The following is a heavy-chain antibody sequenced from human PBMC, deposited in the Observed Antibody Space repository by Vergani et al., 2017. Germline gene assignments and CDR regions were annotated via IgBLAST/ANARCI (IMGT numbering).Heavy chain of an antibody. D-gene: IGHD2-15*01. CDR3: AKEGGGYCSGGTCYPEY. CDR2: IRADESRR. CDR1: GFTFTAHG. V-gene: IGHV3-30*02. Sequence: VQLLESGGGSAQPGESLRLSCVASGFTFTAHGLNWVRQAPGKGLEWVASIRADESRRYYGDSMEGPFTISRDNSKNTLYLQMKSVRPEDTAVYYCAKEGGGYCSGGTCYPEYWGQGTLVNVTS. J-gene: IGHJ4*02.